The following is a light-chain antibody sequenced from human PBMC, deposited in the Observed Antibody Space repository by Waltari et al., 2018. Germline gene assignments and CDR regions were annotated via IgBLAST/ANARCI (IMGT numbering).Light chain of an antibody. CDR1: QRISGY. Sequence: DIQMTQSPSSLSASVGDSVTITCRASQRISGYLNWYQQSPGQAPKLLIYAASSLESGVPSRFSGSGFGTDFTLTINSLQPGDLAVYYCQQTYSNFRTFGQVTKVDVK. J-gene: IGKJ1*01. CDR2: AAS. V-gene: IGKV1-39*01. CDR3: QQTYSNFRT.